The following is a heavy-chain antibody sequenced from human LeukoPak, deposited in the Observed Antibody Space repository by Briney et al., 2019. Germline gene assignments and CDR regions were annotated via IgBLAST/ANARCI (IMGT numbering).Heavy chain of an antibody. V-gene: IGHV1-18*01. D-gene: IGHD3-9*01. CDR2: ISAYNGNT. CDR1: GYTFTSYG. J-gene: IGHJ5*02. CDR3: ARAGRPVLRYFGWLRTQGNWFDP. Sequence: ASVKVSCKASGYTFTSYGISWVRQAPGQGLEWMGWISAYNGNTNYAQKLQGRVTMTTDTSTSTAYMELRSLRSDDTAVYYCARAGRPVLRYFGWLRTQGNWFDPWGQGTLVTVSS.